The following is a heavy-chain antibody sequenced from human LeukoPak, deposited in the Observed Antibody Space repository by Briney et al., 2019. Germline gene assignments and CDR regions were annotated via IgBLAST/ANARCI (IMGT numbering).Heavy chain of an antibody. V-gene: IGHV4-59*04. CDR2: IYYSGST. Sequence: DPSETLSLTCTVSGGFIGSYYWNWIRQPPGKGLEWIGTIYYSGSTYYNPSLERRVTISVDTSKNQFSLKLTSVTAADTAVHYCARQITVASKNYFDHWGQRILVTVSS. J-gene: IGHJ4*02. CDR1: GGFIGSYY. CDR3: ARQITVASKNYFDH. D-gene: IGHD4-23*01.